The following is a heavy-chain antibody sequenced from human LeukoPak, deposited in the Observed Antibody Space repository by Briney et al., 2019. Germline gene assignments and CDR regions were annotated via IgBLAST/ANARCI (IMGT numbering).Heavy chain of an antibody. CDR2: INPNSGGT. Sequence: GASVKVSCKASGYTFTGYYMHWVRQAPGQGLEWMGWINPNSGGTNYAQKFQGRVTMTRDTSISTAYMELSRLRSDDTAVYYCARFPLYCSSTSCSYPFDYWGQGTLVTVSS. V-gene: IGHV1-2*02. J-gene: IGHJ4*02. CDR3: ARFPLYCSSTSCSYPFDY. D-gene: IGHD2-2*01. CDR1: GYTFTGYY.